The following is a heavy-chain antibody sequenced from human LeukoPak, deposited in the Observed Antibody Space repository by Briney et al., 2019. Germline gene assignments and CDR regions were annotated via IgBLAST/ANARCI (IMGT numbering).Heavy chain of an antibody. CDR3: ARGKSSKQQVARLLDY. Sequence: GGSLRLSCAASGFTFSSYSMNWVRQAPGKGLEWASYISSSSSTIYSTDPVKGRFTISRDNAKNSLYLQMNSLRAEDTAVYYCARGKSSKQQVARLLDYWGQGTLVTVSS. J-gene: IGHJ4*02. CDR1: GFTFSSYS. CDR2: ISSSSSTI. D-gene: IGHD6-13*01. V-gene: IGHV3-48*01.